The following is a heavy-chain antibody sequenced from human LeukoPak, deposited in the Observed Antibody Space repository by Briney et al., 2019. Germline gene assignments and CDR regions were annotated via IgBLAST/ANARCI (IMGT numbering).Heavy chain of an antibody. V-gene: IGHV4-34*01. D-gene: IGHD3-22*01. J-gene: IGHJ4*02. CDR3: ARVNDSSGGGY. CDR1: GGSFSGYY. Sequence: SETLSLTCAVYGGSFSGYYWSWIRQPPGKGLEWIGEINHSGSTNYNPSLKSRVTISVDTSKNQFSLKLSSVTAADTAVYYCARVNDSSGGGYWGQGTLVTVSS. CDR2: INHSGST.